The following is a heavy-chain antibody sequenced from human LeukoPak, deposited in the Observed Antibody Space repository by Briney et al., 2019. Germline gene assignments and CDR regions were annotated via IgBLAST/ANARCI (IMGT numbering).Heavy chain of an antibody. D-gene: IGHD4-17*01. V-gene: IGHV3-11*05. CDR1: GFTFSDYY. J-gene: IGHJ4*02. Sequence: GGSLRLSCAASGFTFSDYYMSWIRQAPGKGLEWVSYISSSSSYANYADSVKGRFTISRDNAKNSLYLQMNSLRAEDTAVYYCARERSMTTVTTPWFDYWGQGALVTVSS. CDR3: ARERSMTTVTTPWFDY. CDR2: ISSSSSYA.